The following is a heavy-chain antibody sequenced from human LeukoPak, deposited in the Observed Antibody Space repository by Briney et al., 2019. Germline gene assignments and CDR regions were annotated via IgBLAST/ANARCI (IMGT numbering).Heavy chain of an antibody. CDR3: ANRLGSLDY. CDR1: GFTFSSNW. CDR2: INGDGTIT. Sequence: GGSLRLSCAASGFTFSSNWMHWVRQAPGKGLVWVSRINGDGTITDHAESVKGRFAISRNNADNTLHLQMNSLRAEDTAVYYCANRLGSLDYWGQGTLVTVSS. J-gene: IGHJ4*02. D-gene: IGHD1-14*01. V-gene: IGHV3-74*01.